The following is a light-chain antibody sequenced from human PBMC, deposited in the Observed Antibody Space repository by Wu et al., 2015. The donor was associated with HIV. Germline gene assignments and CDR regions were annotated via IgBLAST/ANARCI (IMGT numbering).Light chain of an antibody. CDR1: QSVGLW. V-gene: IGKV1-5*03. CDR2: KAS. J-gene: IGKJ2*01. CDR3: QQYYTYPYT. Sequence: DIRMTQSPSTLSASVGDRVTITCRASQSVGLWLAWYQQKPGKAPRLLIYKASNLESGVPSRFSGGGSVTEFTLTINGLQSDDFATYYCQQYYTYPYTFGQGASCRS.